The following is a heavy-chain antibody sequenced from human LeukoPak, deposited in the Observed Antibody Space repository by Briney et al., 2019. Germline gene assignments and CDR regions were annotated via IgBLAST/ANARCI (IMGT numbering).Heavy chain of an antibody. V-gene: IGHV5-51*01. CDR1: GYSFTSYW. J-gene: IGHJ4*02. CDR3: ARTSGTTISDY. D-gene: IGHD1-1*01. CDR2: IYPGDSDT. Sequence: GESLQISSQGSGYSFTSYWIGWVRPMPGKGLEWMGSIYPGDSDTRYSPSFQGQVTISADKSISTVYLQWSSLKASDTAMYYCARTSGTTISDYWGQGTLVTVSS.